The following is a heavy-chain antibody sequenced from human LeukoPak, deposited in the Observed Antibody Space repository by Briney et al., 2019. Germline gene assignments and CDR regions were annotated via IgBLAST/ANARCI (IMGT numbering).Heavy chain of an antibody. Sequence: ASVKVSCKASGYTFTGYYMHWVRQAPGQGLEWMGWINPNSGGTNYAQKFQGRVTMTRDTSISTAYMELSRLRSDDTAVYYCARYYYGSGTDPGVDDWGQGTLVTVYS. J-gene: IGHJ4*02. CDR1: GYTFTGYY. V-gene: IGHV1-2*02. CDR3: ARYYYGSGTDPGVDD. CDR2: INPNSGGT. D-gene: IGHD3-10*01.